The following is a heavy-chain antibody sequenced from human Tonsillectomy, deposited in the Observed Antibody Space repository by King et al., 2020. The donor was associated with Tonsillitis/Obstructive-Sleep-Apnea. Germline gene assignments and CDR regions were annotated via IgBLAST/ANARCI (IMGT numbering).Heavy chain of an antibody. Sequence: VQLVESGGGLVKPGGSLRLSCAASGFTFINAWMSWVRQAPGKGLEWVGRIKSESAGGTTDYAAPVKGRFSISRDDSKNTLYLQMYSLKTEDTAVYYCATDVPVPLSQIDCWGQGTLVTVSS. CDR1: GFTFINAW. J-gene: IGHJ4*02. CDR3: ATDVPVPLSQIDC. CDR2: IKSESAGGTT. V-gene: IGHV3-15*01. D-gene: IGHD3-16*02.